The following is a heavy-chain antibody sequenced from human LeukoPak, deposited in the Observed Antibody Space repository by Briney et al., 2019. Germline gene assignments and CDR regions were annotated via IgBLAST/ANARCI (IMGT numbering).Heavy chain of an antibody. D-gene: IGHD3-10*01. CDR2: IIPMLGRT. CDR1: GGTVSFYG. V-gene: IGHV1-69*04. J-gene: IGHJ4*02. CDR3: ARSPAASGNYPYYFDY. Sequence: SVKVSCKASGGTVSFYGINWVRQAPGQGLEWLGRIIPMLGRTKYEQKFQGRVTIIADKSTSTVYMELSSLRSEDTAVYYCARSPAASGNYPYYFDYWGQGTLVSVSS.